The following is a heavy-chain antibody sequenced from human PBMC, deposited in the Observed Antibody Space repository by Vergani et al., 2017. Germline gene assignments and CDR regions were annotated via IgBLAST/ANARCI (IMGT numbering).Heavy chain of an antibody. J-gene: IGHJ6*03. Sequence: QVQLVESGGNLVQPGRSLRLSCAAAGFKFSNFGMHWVRQVPGKGLEWVAFISYNGGNQYYADSVQGRFTISRDNTKNILYLQMNSLRAEDTAVYYCARDFLTRVTTLDYYYMDVWGKGTTVTVSS. CDR3: ARDFLTRVTTLDYYYMDV. CDR1: GFKFSNFG. CDR2: ISYNGGNQ. D-gene: IGHD1-1*01. V-gene: IGHV3-33*05.